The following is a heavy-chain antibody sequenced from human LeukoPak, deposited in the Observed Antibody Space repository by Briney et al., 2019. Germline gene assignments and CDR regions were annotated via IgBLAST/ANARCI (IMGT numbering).Heavy chain of an antibody. CDR1: GFTFSSYW. D-gene: IGHD3-3*01. Sequence: GGSLRLSCAASGFTFSSYWMHWVRQAPGKGLVWVSRINTDGSSTSYADSVKGRFTISRDNAKNTLYLQMNSLRAEDTAVYYCATGPGEWLLSGYMDVWGKGTTVTVSS. CDR3: ATGPGEWLLSGYMDV. V-gene: IGHV3-74*01. CDR2: INTDGSST. J-gene: IGHJ6*03.